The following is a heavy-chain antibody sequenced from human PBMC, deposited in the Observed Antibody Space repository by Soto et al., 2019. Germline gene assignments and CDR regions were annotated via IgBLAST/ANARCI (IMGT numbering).Heavy chain of an antibody. Sequence: GGSLRLSCAASGFTFSSYGMHWVRQAPGKGLEWVAVISYDGSNKYYADSVKGRFTISRDNSKNTLYLQMNSLRAEDTAVYYCAKEGPGDHRFDYWGQGTLVTVSS. CDR3: AKEGPGDHRFDY. CDR2: ISYDGSNK. D-gene: IGHD2-21*01. CDR1: GFTFSSYG. V-gene: IGHV3-30*18. J-gene: IGHJ4*02.